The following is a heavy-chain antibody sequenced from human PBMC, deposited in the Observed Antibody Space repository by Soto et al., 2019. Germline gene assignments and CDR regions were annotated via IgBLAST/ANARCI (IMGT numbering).Heavy chain of an antibody. D-gene: IGHD1-26*01. CDR2: LGAADDP. CDR1: GFSFRDYA. V-gene: IGHV3-13*05. CDR3: ARAYLGRLPRRADYYYAMDV. Sequence: EVQLVESGGGSVQPGESLRLSCAASGFSFRDYAMHWVRQRTGKGLEWVSGLGAADDPYYIASVKGRFSVSRDNAQNSLYLQMNNLRGDDTAVYFCARAYLGRLPRRADYYYAMDVWGRGTTVTVSS. J-gene: IGHJ6*02.